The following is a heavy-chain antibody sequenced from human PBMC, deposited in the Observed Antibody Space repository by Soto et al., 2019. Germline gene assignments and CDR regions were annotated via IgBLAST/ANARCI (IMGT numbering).Heavy chain of an antibody. J-gene: IGHJ6*02. V-gene: IGHV5-51*01. CDR2: IYPGDSDT. CDR3: ARLLGYCTNGVCYDYYYGMDV. CDR1: GYSFTSYW. Sequence: GESLKISCKGSGYSFTSYWIGWVRQMPGKGLEWMGIIYPGDSDTRYSPSFQGQVTISADKSISTAYLQWSSLKASDTAMYYCARLLGYCTNGVCYDYYYGMDVWGQGTTVTVSS. D-gene: IGHD2-8*01.